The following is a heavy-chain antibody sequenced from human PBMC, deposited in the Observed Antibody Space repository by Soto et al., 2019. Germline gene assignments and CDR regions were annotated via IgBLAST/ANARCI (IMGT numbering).Heavy chain of an antibody. V-gene: IGHV1-69*02. J-gene: IGHJ5*02. D-gene: IGHD3-9*01. CDR3: ARGDLKLRYNPVNWFDP. CDR2: IIPILGIA. Sequence: GASVKVSCKASGGTFSSYTISGVRQAPGQGLEWMGRIIPILGIANYAQKFQGRVTITADKSTSTAYMELSSLRSEDTAVYYCARGDLKLRYNPVNWFDPWGQGTLVTVSS. CDR1: GGTFSSYT.